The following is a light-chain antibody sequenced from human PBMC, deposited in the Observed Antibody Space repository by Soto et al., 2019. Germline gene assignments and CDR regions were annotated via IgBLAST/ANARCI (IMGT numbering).Light chain of an antibody. J-gene: IGLJ1*01. CDR1: SSDVGAYNY. CDR2: GVS. V-gene: IGLV2-14*03. Sequence: QSVLTQPASVSGSPGQSITLSCTVTSSDVGAYNYVSWYQQHPGKAPKLVVYGVSNRPSGVSNRFSGSKSGNTASLTISGVQAEDEADYYCISYTSGNFYVFGTGTKVTLL. CDR3: ISYTSGNFYV.